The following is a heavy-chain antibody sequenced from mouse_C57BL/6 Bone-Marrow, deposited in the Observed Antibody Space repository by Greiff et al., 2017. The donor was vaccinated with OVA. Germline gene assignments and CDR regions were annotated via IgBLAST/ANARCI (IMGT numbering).Heavy chain of an antibody. D-gene: IGHD2-4*01. Sequence: QVQLQQSGAELVRPGSSVKLSCKASGYTFTSYWMHWVKQRPIQGLEWIGNIDPSDSETHYNQKFKDKATLTVDKSSSTAYMQLSSLTSEDSAVYYCASLYDYDWYFDVWGTGTTVTVSS. J-gene: IGHJ1*03. CDR3: ASLYDYDWYFDV. CDR1: GYTFTSYW. CDR2: IDPSDSET. V-gene: IGHV1-52*01.